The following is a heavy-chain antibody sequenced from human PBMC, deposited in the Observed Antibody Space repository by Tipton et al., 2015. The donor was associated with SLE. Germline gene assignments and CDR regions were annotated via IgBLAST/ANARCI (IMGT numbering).Heavy chain of an antibody. CDR1: GGSFSGYY. CDR2: INHSGST. V-gene: IGHV4-34*01. J-gene: IGHJ6*02. Sequence: TLSLTCAVYGGSFSGYYWSWIRQPPGKGLEWIGEINHSGSTNYNPSLKSRVTISVDTSKNQFSLKLSSVTAADTAVYYCARVLYHYGMDVWGQGTTVTVSS. CDR3: ARVLYHYGMDV.